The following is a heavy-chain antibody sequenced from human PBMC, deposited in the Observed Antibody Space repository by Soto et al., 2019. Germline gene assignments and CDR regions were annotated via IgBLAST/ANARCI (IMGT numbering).Heavy chain of an antibody. J-gene: IGHJ6*02. V-gene: IGHV3-49*04. CDR3: ARSLLNGMDV. D-gene: IGHD2-15*01. CDR1: GFTFGDYA. CDR2: IRSKAYGGTP. Sequence: TGGSLRLSCTASGFTFGDYAVNWVRHAPGEGLGWVGFIRSKAYGGTPEYAASVKGRFTISTDDSKSIAYMQMNSLKAEDTAVFCCARSLLNGMDVWGQGTTVTVSS.